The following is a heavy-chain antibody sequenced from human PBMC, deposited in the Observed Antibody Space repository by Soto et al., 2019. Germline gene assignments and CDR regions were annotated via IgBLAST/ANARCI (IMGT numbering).Heavy chain of an antibody. CDR3: ARSPVGGTDY. V-gene: IGHV5-51*01. Sequence: XESLKISCKASGYTFSNYWIGWVRQMAGKGLEWMGIIYPGDSDTTYSPSFQGQVTISADKFISTAYLQWSSLKASDTAMYYCARSPVGGTDYWGQGTLVTVSS. D-gene: IGHD1-26*01. CDR2: IYPGDSDT. J-gene: IGHJ4*02. CDR1: GYTFSNYW.